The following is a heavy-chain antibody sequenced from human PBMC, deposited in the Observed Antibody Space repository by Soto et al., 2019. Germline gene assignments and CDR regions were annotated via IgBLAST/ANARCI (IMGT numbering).Heavy chain of an antibody. CDR2: ISSTTNYI. Sequence: GGSLRLSCTASGFTFTRYIMNWVRQAPGKGLEWVSSISSTTNYIYYGDSMKGRFTISRDNAKNSLYLEMNSLRAEDTAVYYCAKDLGGASEFVVVPALYYYYYYGMDVWGQGTTVTVSS. V-gene: IGHV3-21*04. J-gene: IGHJ6*02. CDR3: AKDLGGASEFVVVPALYYYYYYGMDV. CDR1: GFTFTRYI. D-gene: IGHD2-2*01.